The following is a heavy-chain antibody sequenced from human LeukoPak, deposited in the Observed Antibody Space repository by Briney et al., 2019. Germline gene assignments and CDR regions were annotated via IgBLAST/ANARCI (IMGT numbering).Heavy chain of an antibody. D-gene: IGHD5-18*01. CDR2: ISGSGGST. V-gene: IGHV3-23*01. Sequence: PGGSLRLSCAASGFTFSSYGMSWVRQAPGKGLEWVSAISGSGGSTYYADSVKGRFTISRDNSKNTLYLQMNSLRAEDRAVYYCAKAVSPTSTDTAMVFRYYFDYWGQGTLVTVSS. CDR1: GFTFSSYG. J-gene: IGHJ4*02. CDR3: AKAVSPTSTDTAMVFRYYFDY.